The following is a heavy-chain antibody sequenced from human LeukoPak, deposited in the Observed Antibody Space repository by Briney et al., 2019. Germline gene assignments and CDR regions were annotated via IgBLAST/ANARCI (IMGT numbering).Heavy chain of an antibody. V-gene: IGHV3-20*04. CDR1: GFTFDDYG. CDR3: ARGAYYYDSSGYYYDDY. Sequence: PGGSLRLSCAASGFTFDDYGMSWVRHAPGKGLEWVSGINWNGGSTGYADSVKGRFTISRDNAKNSLYLQMNSLRAEDTALYYCARGAYYYDSSGYYYDDYWGQGTLVTVSS. J-gene: IGHJ4*02. D-gene: IGHD3-22*01. CDR2: INWNGGST.